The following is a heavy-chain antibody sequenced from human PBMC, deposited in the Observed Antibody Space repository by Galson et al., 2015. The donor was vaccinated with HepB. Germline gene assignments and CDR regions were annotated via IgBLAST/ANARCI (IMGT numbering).Heavy chain of an antibody. D-gene: IGHD6-13*01. CDR2: VKYDGSAK. CDR1: EFTFSDYW. V-gene: IGHV3-7*01. CDR3: VRSGDFSGYSSR. Sequence: SLRLSCAASEFTFSDYWMSWVRQAPGKGLEWVAQVKYDGSAKYYVDSAKGRFTISRDNAKNSLYLQMNSLRAEDTAVYYCVRSGDFSGYSSRWGQGTLVTVSS. J-gene: IGHJ4*02.